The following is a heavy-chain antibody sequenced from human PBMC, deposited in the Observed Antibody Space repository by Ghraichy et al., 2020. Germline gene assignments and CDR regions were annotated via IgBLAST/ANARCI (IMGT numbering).Heavy chain of an antibody. J-gene: IGHJ4*01. CDR3: ARDPGDGSGWYYYDS. D-gene: IGHD6-19*01. V-gene: IGHV3-48*02. Sequence: GSLNISCEASGFSLSSYNMNWVRQTPGKGLEWVSYIGTNSDHIYYADSVKGRFTISRDNAKNSLHLQMSSLRDEDTAVYYCARDPGDGSGWYYYDSWGQGVLVTVSS. CDR1: GFSLSSYN. CDR2: IGTNSDHI.